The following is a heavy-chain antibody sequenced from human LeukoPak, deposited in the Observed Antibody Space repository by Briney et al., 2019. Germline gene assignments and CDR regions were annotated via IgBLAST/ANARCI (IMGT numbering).Heavy chain of an antibody. CDR1: GFTFSSYG. D-gene: IGHD6-13*01. CDR2: ISYDGSYK. V-gene: IGHV3-30*18. J-gene: IGHJ4*02. Sequence: GRSLRLSCAASGFTFSSYGMHWVRQAPGKGLEWVAVISYDGSYKFYADSVKGRFTISRDNSKSTLYLQMNSLRAEDTAVYYCAKDRYSGLNTIDYWGQGTLVTVSS. CDR3: AKDRYSGLNTIDY.